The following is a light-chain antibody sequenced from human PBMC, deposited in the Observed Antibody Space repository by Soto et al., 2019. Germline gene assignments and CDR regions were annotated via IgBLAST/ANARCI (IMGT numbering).Light chain of an antibody. V-gene: IGKV1-5*01. CDR1: QSISSW. CDR2: DAS. CDR3: QHYNSYLYT. J-gene: IGKJ2*01. Sequence: DIQMTQSPSTLSVSVGDRVTITCRASQSISSWLAWYQQKPGKAPKVLIYDASSLESGVPSRFSRSGSGTEFTLTISSLQPDDFATYYCQHYNSYLYTFGQGTKLEIK.